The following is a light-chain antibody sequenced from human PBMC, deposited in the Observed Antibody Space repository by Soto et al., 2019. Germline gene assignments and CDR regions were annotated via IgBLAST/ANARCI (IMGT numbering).Light chain of an antibody. J-gene: IGLJ1*01. V-gene: IGLV2-14*03. Sequence: QSALTQPASVSGSPGQSITISCIGTGSDIGGYNNVFWYKQYPGQAPKLVIYDGRNRPSGVSHRFFGSKSGTTASLTISGLQAEDEADYYCSSYRNSATVFVFGTGTKVTVL. CDR2: DGR. CDR3: SSYRNSATVFV. CDR1: GSDIGGYNN.